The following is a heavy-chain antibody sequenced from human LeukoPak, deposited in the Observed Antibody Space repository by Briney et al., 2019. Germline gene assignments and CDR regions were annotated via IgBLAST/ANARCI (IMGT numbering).Heavy chain of an antibody. CDR3: ARYSTFGGVTYFDY. V-gene: IGHV1-69*06. J-gene: IGHJ4*02. CDR1: GGTFSSYA. CDR2: IIPIFGTA. D-gene: IGHD3-16*01. Sequence: ASVKVSCKASGGTFSSYAISWVRQAPGQGLEWMRGIIPIFGTANYAQKFQGRVTITADKSTSTAYMELSSLRSEDTAAYYCARYSTFGGVTYFDYWGQGTLVTVSS.